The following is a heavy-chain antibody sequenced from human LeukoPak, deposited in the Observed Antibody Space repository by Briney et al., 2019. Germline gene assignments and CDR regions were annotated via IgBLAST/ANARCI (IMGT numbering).Heavy chain of an antibody. D-gene: IGHD6-6*01. J-gene: IGHJ4*02. V-gene: IGHV3-48*04. CDR1: GFIFRNFG. CDR3: ARHLQIYSSYLFFDY. CDR2: ISSSGSSI. Sequence: GGSLRLSCAASGFIFRNFGMHWVRQAPGKGLEWVSYISSSGSSIDYADSVKGRFTTSRDNAKNSLYLQMNSPRAEDTAVYYCARHLQIYSSYLFFDYWGQGTLVTVSS.